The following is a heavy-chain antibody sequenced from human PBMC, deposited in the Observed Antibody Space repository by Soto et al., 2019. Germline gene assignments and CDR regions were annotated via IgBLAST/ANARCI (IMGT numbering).Heavy chain of an antibody. V-gene: IGHV4-34*01. Sequence: SETLSLTCAVYGGSFSGYYWSWIRQPPGKGLEWIGEINHSGSTNYNPSLKSRVTISVDTSKNQFSLKLSSVTAADTAVYYCASSSTMVRGDPSYYYYYGMDVWGQGTTVTVSS. J-gene: IGHJ6*02. CDR1: GGSFSGYY. D-gene: IGHD3-10*01. CDR3: ASSSTMVRGDPSYYYYYGMDV. CDR2: INHSGST.